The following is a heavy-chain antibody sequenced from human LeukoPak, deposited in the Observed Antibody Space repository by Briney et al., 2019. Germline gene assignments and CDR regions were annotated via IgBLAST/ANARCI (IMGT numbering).Heavy chain of an antibody. J-gene: IGHJ3*02. D-gene: IGHD6-13*01. Sequence: ASVKVSDTPVGHSFTTYGIGRVGQASGLGLEWMGWISAYHGNTNYAQKVQGRVPMTTDTSTSVAYKELRSGGFEDSEVYYCARDQSVRLVITSSSYCTHVLVIWGQGSVVTVSS. CDR1: GHSFTTYG. CDR3: ARDQSVRLVITSSSYCTHVLVI. CDR2: ISAYHGNT. V-gene: IGHV1-18*01.